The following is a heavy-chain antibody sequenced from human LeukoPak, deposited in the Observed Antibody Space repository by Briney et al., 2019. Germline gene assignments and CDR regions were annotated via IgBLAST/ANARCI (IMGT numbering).Heavy chain of an antibody. CDR2: IYYSGST. CDR3: ARGHGTAGWFDP. V-gene: IGHV4-39*07. J-gene: IGHJ5*02. Sequence: GSLRLSCAASGFTFSSYSMNWVRQAPGKGLEWIGSIYYSGSTYYNPSLKSRVTISVDTSRNQFSLKLSSVTAADTAVYYCARGHGTAGWFDPWGQGTLVTVSS. CDR1: GFTFSSYS.